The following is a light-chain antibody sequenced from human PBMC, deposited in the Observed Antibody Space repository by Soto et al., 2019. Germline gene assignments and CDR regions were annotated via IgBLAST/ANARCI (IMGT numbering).Light chain of an antibody. Sequence: EIVMTQSPPTLSVSPGERATLSCRASQSVGSKLAWYQQRPGQAPRLLIYDASNRATGIPARFSGSGSGTEFALRSSSLQSEDFAVYACQQYGDLPGAFGGGTKVEIK. CDR1: QSVGSK. V-gene: IGKV3D-15*01. J-gene: IGKJ4*01. CDR3: QQYGDLPGA. CDR2: DAS.